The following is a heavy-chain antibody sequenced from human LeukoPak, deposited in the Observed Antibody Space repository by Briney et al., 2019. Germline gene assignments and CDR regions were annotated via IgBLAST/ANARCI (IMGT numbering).Heavy chain of an antibody. V-gene: IGHV4-59*01. CDR2: IYYSGST. J-gene: IGHJ5*01. CDR1: GGSISSYY. Sequence: SETLSLICTVSGGSISSYYWTWIRQPPGKGLEWIGYIYYSGSTNYNSSLKSRVTISVDTSKNQFSLNLRSVTAADTAVYYCARGRARDGSYPWLDSWGQGTLVTVSS. D-gene: IGHD3-10*01. CDR3: ARGRARDGSYPWLDS.